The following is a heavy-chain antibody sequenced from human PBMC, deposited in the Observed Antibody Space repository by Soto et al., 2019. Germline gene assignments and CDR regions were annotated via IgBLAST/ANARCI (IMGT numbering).Heavy chain of an antibody. D-gene: IGHD6-13*01. Sequence: QLQLQESGPGLVKASETLSLTCTVFGGSISSSSYYWGWIRQPPGKGLEWIGTIYYSGTTYYNPSLKSRVAISVDTSKNQFSLKLSSVTAADTAVYYCAKARTQSSSWYGVYDHYGMDVWGQGTTVIISS. CDR1: GGSISSSSYY. V-gene: IGHV4-39*01. CDR2: IYYSGTT. CDR3: AKARTQSSSWYGVYDHYGMDV. J-gene: IGHJ6*02.